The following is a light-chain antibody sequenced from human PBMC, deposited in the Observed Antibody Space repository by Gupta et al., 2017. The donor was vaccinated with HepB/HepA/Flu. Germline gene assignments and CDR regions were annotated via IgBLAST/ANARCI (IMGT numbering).Light chain of an antibody. V-gene: IGKV3-11*01. CDR3: QQRRSWPLT. Sequence: EIVLTQSPATLSLSPGERGTLSCKASQYVDIYLAWYQQIPGQPPRLLIYDTSNRATGTPARFSGSGSGTDFTLTIASLEPEDFAIYYCQQRRSWPLTFGQGTRLDIK. CDR2: DTS. CDR1: QYVDIY. J-gene: IGKJ5*01.